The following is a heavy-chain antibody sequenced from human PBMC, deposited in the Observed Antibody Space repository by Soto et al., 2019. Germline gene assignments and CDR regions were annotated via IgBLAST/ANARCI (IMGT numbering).Heavy chain of an antibody. CDR1: GFTFSSYA. Sequence: PGGSLRLSCAASGFTFSSYAMSWVRQAPGKGLEWVSAISGSGGSTYYADSVKGRFTISGDNSKNTLYLQMNSLRAEDTAVYYCAHFWGFGDQTPYYYGMDVWGQGTTVTVSS. D-gene: IGHD3-10*01. V-gene: IGHV3-23*01. CDR2: ISGSGGST. CDR3: AHFWGFGDQTPYYYGMDV. J-gene: IGHJ6*02.